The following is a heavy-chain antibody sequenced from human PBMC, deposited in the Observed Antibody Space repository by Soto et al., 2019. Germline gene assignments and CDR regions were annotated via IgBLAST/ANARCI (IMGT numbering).Heavy chain of an antibody. Sequence: EVQLVESGGGLVQPGGSLTLSCAAFGSTVNNLYMTWVRQAPGKGLEWVSVFSSDGSRYYADSVKGRFTISKDYSKNTLYLEMNSLRAGDTAVYYCARDIFGGSYDFCHGGQGTLVTVSS. CDR1: GSTVNNLY. V-gene: IGHV3-66*01. CDR3: ARDIFGGSYDFCH. J-gene: IGHJ4*02. CDR2: FSSDGSR. D-gene: IGHD3-3*01.